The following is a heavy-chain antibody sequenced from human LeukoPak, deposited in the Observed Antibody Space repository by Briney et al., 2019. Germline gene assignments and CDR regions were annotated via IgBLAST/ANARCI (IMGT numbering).Heavy chain of an antibody. CDR3: ARHRTHYYGSGPYFFDY. J-gene: IGHJ4*02. CDR1: GGSISSSSYY. CDR2: IYYSGST. Sequence: PETLSLTCTVSGGSISSSSYYWGCTSQPPGKGLEWIGCIYYSGSTYYNPSLKSRVSISVDTSKNQFSLKLSSVTAADTAVYYCARHRTHYYGSGPYFFDYWGQGTLVTVSS. V-gene: IGHV4-39*01. D-gene: IGHD3-10*01.